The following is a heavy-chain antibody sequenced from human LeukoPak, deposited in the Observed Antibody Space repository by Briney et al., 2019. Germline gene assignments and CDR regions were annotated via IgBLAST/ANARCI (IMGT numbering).Heavy chain of an antibody. D-gene: IGHD2-15*01. CDR3: ARQGCSGGSCYYFDY. J-gene: IGHJ4*02. CDR1: GGSISSYY. Sequence: SETLSLTCTVSGGSISSYYWSWIRQPPGKGLEWIGYIYYSGSTNYNPSLKSRVTISVDTSKNQFSLKLSSVTAADTAVYYCARQGCSGGSCYYFDYWGQGTLVTVSS. V-gene: IGHV4-59*08. CDR2: IYYSGST.